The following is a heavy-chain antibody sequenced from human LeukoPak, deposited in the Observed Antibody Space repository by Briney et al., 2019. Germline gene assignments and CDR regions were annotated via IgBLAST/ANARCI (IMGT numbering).Heavy chain of an antibody. CDR1: GGTFSSYA. J-gene: IGHJ4*02. Sequence: VASVKVSCKASGGTFSSYAISWVRQAPGQGLEWMGGIIPIFGTANYAQKFQGRVTITADESTSTAYMELSSLRSEDTAVYYCARVKTHTEQWLVGYYFDYWGQGTLVTVSS. V-gene: IGHV1-69*13. CDR2: IIPIFGTA. CDR3: ARVKTHTEQWLVGYYFDY. D-gene: IGHD6-19*01.